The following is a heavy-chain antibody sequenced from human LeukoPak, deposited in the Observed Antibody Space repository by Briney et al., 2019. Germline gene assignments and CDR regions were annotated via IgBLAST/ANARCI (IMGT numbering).Heavy chain of an antibody. CDR3: ARRVTGRGTYYFDY. CDR2: ISYSGST. CDR1: GGSFSSSSYY. V-gene: IGHV4-39*01. D-gene: IGHD3-16*01. Sequence: SETLSLTCSVSGGSFSSSSYYWGWIRQPPGKGLEWIGSISYSGSTFYNPSLKSRVTISVDTSKNQFSLKLNSVTAADTAVYYCARRVTGRGTYYFDYWGQGSLVTVSS. J-gene: IGHJ4*02.